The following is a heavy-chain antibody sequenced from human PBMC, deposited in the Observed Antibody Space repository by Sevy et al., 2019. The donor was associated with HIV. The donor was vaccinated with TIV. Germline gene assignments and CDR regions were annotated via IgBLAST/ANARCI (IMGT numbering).Heavy chain of an antibody. J-gene: IGHJ3*02. D-gene: IGHD4-17*01. CDR3: ARDLDYGDYVCAFDI. CDR2: ISSSSSYI. CDR1: GFTFSSYS. Sequence: GGPLRLSCAASGFTFSSYSMNWVRQAPGKGLEWVSSISSSSSYIYYADSVKGRFTISRDNAKNSLYLQMNSLRAEDTAVYYCARDLDYGDYVCAFDIWGQGTMVTVSS. V-gene: IGHV3-21*01.